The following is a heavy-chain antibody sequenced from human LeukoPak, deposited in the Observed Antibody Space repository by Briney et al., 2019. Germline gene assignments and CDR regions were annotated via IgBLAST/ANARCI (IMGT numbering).Heavy chain of an antibody. Sequence: PGGSLRLSCAASGFTFSNAWMSWVRQAPGKGLEWVSAISGSGGGTYYADSVKGRFTISRDNSKNTLYLQMNSLRAEDTAVYYCAKRFGANPFDYWGQGTLVTVSS. V-gene: IGHV3-23*01. J-gene: IGHJ4*02. CDR1: GFTFSNAW. D-gene: IGHD1-26*01. CDR3: AKRFGANPFDY. CDR2: ISGSGGGT.